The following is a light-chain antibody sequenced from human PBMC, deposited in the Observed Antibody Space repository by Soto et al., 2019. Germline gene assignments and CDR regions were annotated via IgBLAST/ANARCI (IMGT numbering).Light chain of an antibody. Sequence: EIVLTQSPGTLSLSPGERATLSCRASQSVSSSYLAWYQQKPGQAPRLLIYGASSRATGIPDRFSGSGSGTDFTLTISRLEPYDFAVYYCQQYGSSPIFGGGTKVDIK. CDR2: GAS. CDR3: QQYGSSPI. J-gene: IGKJ4*01. V-gene: IGKV3-20*01. CDR1: QSVSSSY.